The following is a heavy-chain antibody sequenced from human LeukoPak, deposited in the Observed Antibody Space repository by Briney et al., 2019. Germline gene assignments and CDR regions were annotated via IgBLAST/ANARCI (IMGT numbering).Heavy chain of an antibody. D-gene: IGHD5-18*01. Sequence: GGSLRLSCAASGFTFSNYGMHWVRQAPGKGLEWLAFIRYDGSIKYYADSVKGRFPISRDNSRNTLYLQMNSLRAEDTAVYYCAKDSIQGDTALDYWGQGTLVTVSS. J-gene: IGHJ4*02. CDR1: GFTFSNYG. V-gene: IGHV3-30*02. CDR3: AKDSIQGDTALDY. CDR2: IRYDGSIK.